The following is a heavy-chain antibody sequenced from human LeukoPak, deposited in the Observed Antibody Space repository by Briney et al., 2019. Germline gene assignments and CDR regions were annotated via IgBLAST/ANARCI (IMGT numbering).Heavy chain of an antibody. D-gene: IGHD3-3*01. CDR2: ISSDGSNK. V-gene: IGHV3-30*09. CDR3: ARDLPTVVIFGAFDS. Sequence: GGSLRLSCAASGFTLSSYVMHWVRQAPGKGLECVAVISSDGSNKYYADSVKGRFAVSRDNSKNTLYLQMNSLRPEDTAVYYCARDLPTVVIFGAFDSWGQGTLVTVSP. CDR1: GFTLSSYV. J-gene: IGHJ4*02.